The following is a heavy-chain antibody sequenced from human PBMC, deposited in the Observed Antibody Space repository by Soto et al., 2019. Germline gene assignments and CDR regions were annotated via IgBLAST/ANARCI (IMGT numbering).Heavy chain of an antibody. V-gene: IGHV4-31*03. Sequence: SETLSLTCTVSGGSISSGGYYWSWIRQHPGKGLEWIGYIYCSGSTYYNPSLKSRVTISIDTSKNQFSLKLSSVTAADTAVYYCARRGSGHFDYWGQGTLVTVSS. CDR1: GGSISSGGYY. CDR2: IYCSGST. J-gene: IGHJ4*02. CDR3: ARRGSGHFDY. D-gene: IGHD2-15*01.